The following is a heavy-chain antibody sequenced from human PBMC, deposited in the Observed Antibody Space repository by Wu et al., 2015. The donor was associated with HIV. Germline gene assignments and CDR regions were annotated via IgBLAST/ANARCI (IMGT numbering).Heavy chain of an antibody. CDR3: ARDPGRTLYYFDS. J-gene: IGHJ4*02. CDR1: GDGFTSYA. CDR2: INPLFGTT. Sequence: QGQLVQFGAEVKKPGSSVKVTCKASGDGFTSYAVSWVRQAPGQGLEWMGGINPLFGTTKHVQKFQDRVTFTTDESKTTAYMELSSLTFEDTAIYYCARDPGRTLYYFDSWGQGTLVTVSS. V-gene: IGHV1-69*05. D-gene: IGHD1-14*01.